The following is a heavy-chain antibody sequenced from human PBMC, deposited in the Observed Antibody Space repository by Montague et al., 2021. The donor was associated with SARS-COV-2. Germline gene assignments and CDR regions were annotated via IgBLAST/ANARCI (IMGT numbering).Heavy chain of an antibody. Sequence: SETLSLTCAVYGGSFSGYYWSWICQPPGKGLEWIGEINHSGSTNYNPSLKSRVTISVDTSKNQFPLKLSSVTAADTAVYYCAIPMVRGFSRAFDIWGQGTMVTVSS. CDR3: AIPMVRGFSRAFDI. CDR1: GGSFSGYY. J-gene: IGHJ3*02. V-gene: IGHV4-34*01. D-gene: IGHD3-10*01. CDR2: INHSGST.